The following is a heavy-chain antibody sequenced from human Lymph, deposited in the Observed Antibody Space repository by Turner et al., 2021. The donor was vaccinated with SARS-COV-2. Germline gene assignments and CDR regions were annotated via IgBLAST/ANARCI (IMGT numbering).Heavy chain of an antibody. CDR3: ARRRQWLVHGYFDL. CDR2: LYYSGST. D-gene: IGHD6-19*01. CDR1: GGSISSSRYY. Sequence: QLQLQASGPGPVNPSETLSLTCTVSGGSISSSRYYWVWNRQLPGKGLEWIGGLYYSGSTYYNPSLKSRVTISVDTSKNQFSLKLSSVTAADTAVYYCARRRQWLVHGYFDLWGRGTLVTVSS. J-gene: IGHJ2*01. V-gene: IGHV4-39*01.